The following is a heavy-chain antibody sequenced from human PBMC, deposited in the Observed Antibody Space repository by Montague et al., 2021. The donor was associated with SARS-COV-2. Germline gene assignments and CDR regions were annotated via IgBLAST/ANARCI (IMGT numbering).Heavy chain of an antibody. V-gene: IGHV4-4*02. CDR2: IYQRVST. CDR3: VRAGGIHNRPPV. Sequence: SETLSLTCAVSGDSIMPADCWSWVRQPPGQGPEWIGEIYQRVSTNYNPSLKSRVSMSVDKFKNQVSLELYSVTAGGTALYYCVRAGGIHNRPPVWGQGALVIVSS. J-gene: IGHJ4*02. CDR1: GDSIMPADC. D-gene: IGHD4-23*01.